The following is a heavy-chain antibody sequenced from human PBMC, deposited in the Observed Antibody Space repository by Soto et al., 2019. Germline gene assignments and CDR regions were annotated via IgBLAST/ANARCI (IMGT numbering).Heavy chain of an antibody. CDR2: ISGSDGKT. J-gene: IGHJ4*02. V-gene: IGHV3-23*01. CDR1: GFSFGSYA. Sequence: LRLSCAASGFSFGSYALSWVRQAPGKGLEWVSTISGSDGKTFYADSVKGRFSISRDTSQNTLYLQMNSLRADDTAIYYCARWSYLDYWGQGTRVTVSS. D-gene: IGHD3-3*01. CDR3: ARWSYLDY.